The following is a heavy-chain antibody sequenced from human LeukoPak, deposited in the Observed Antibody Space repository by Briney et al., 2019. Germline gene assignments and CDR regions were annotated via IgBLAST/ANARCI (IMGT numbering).Heavy chain of an antibody. CDR2: ISGSSNFI. J-gene: IGHJ5*02. CDR3: ARVVIGGWFDH. CDR1: GSTFTTFR. Sequence: GGSLRLSFAASGSTFTTFRSTWVRQSPGKGREWGSTISGSSNFIYYADSVKGRFTISRDNARNSMYLQMSSLTVEDTSVCSCARVVIGGWFDHWGQGTLVTVSS. D-gene: IGHD3-16*01. V-gene: IGHV3-21*01.